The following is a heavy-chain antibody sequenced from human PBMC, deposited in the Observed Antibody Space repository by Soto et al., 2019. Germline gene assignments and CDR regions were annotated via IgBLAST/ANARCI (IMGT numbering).Heavy chain of an antibody. D-gene: IGHD1-26*01. CDR2: IXSXGXXT. CDR1: GFTFGVYW. J-gene: IGHJ4*02. Sequence: GGSPRLSCAASGFTFGVYWMHCVRQAPGKGLVXVSRIXSXGXXTXXXDSVKGRFTISRDNAKNTLHLQMNSLRAEDTAVYYGEYSYWPVGNYWGQGIPVTVPQ. CDR3: EYSYWPVGNY. V-gene: IGHV3-74*01.